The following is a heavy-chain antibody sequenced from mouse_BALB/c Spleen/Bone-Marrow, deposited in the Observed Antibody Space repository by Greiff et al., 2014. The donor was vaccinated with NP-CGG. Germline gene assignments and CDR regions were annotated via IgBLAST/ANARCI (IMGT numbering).Heavy chain of an antibody. J-gene: IGHJ2*01. Sequence: VQLQQSGAELVRPGTSVKISCKASGYTFTNYLLGWIKQRPGHGLEWIGDFYPGVGYTNYNEEFNGKATLTADASSSTAYMQLSSLTSEDSAVYFCARTAYFDYWGQGTTLTVSS. CDR1: GYTFTNYL. CDR3: ARTAYFDY. CDR2: FYPGVGYT. V-gene: IGHV1-63*02.